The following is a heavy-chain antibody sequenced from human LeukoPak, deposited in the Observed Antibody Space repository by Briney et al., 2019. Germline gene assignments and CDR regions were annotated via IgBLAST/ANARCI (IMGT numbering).Heavy chain of an antibody. CDR3: AKDSLTGSGPYYFDC. Sequence: GGSLRLSCTTSGFTFSNYGMYWVRQAPGKGLEWLAFIRYDGSNKYYADSVKGRFTIFRDNSKNTLYLQMNSLRAEDTAVYYCAKDSLTGSGPYYFDCWGQGTLVTVSS. CDR2: IRYDGSNK. V-gene: IGHV3-30*02. J-gene: IGHJ4*02. CDR1: GFTFSNYG. D-gene: IGHD3-9*01.